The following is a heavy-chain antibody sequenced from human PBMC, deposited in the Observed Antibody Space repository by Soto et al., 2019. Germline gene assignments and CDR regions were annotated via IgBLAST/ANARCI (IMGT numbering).Heavy chain of an antibody. J-gene: IGHJ4*02. CDR1: GHTFTGYY. V-gene: IGHV1-2*02. CDR3: ARGGPIAVAGSRSPADY. CDR2: INPNSGGT. D-gene: IGHD6-19*01. Sequence: GASVKVSCKASGHTFTGYYMHWVRQAPGQGLEWMGWINPNSGGTNYAQKFQGRVTMTRDTSISTAYMELSRLRSDDTAVYYCARGGPIAVAGSRSPADYWGQGTLVTVSS.